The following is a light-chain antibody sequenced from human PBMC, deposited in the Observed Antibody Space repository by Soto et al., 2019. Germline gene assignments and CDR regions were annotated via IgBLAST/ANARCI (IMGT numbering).Light chain of an antibody. Sequence: DIQMTQSPATLSASVGDRVAITCRASQSISSWLAWYQQKPGKVPKLLIDDASSLESGVPSRFSGSGSGTEFTLTISSLQPADFATYYCQQYNTYPWTFGQGTKV. V-gene: IGKV1-5*01. CDR1: QSISSW. J-gene: IGKJ1*01. CDR3: QQYNTYPWT. CDR2: DAS.